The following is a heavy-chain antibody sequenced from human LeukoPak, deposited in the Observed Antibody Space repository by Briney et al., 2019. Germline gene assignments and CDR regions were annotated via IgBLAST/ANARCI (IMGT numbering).Heavy chain of an antibody. Sequence: ASVKVSCKASGYTFTSYYMHWVRQAPGQGLEWMGIINPSGGSTSYARKFQGRVTMTRDMSTSTVYMELSSLRSEDTAVYYCAREASYCSGGSCQFDYWGQGTLVTVSS. CDR1: GYTFTSYY. CDR2: INPSGGST. D-gene: IGHD2-15*01. J-gene: IGHJ4*02. CDR3: AREASYCSGGSCQFDY. V-gene: IGHV1-46*01.